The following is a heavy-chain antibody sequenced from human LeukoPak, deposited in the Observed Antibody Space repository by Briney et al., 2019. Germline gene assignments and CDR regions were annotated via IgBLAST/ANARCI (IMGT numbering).Heavy chain of an antibody. V-gene: IGHV4-4*02. CDR2: VHLDGRT. CDR1: CGSVTSTNW. Sequence: SETLSLTCDVSCGSVTSTNWWTWVRQPPGKGLEWIGEVHLDGRTNYNPSLKSRLIMSVDLPANHISLKLTSVTAADTAVYYCAREGGFYRPLDYSGQGTLVTVSS. CDR3: AREGGFYRPLDY. D-gene: IGHD3-3*01. J-gene: IGHJ4*02.